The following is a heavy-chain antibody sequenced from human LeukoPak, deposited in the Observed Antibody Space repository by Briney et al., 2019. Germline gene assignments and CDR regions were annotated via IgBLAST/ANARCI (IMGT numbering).Heavy chain of an antibody. V-gene: IGHV3-74*03. CDR2: IDSDGSRI. J-gene: IGHJ5*02. Sequence: GGSLRLSCEGSGFTFSTSWMHWVRQAPGKGLVWVSRIDSDGSRITYADSVKGRFTISRDNAKNSLYLQMNSLRAEDTAVYYCARDFDYGDFNWFDPWGQGTLVTVSS. D-gene: IGHD4-17*01. CDR3: ARDFDYGDFNWFDP. CDR1: GFTFSTSW.